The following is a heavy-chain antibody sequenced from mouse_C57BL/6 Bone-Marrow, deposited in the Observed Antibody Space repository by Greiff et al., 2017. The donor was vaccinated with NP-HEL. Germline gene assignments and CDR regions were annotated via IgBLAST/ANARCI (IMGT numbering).Heavy chain of an antibody. CDR2: IRSKSNNYAT. Sequence: EVQLQESGGGLVQPKGSLKLSCAASGFSFNTYAMNWVRQAPGKGLEWVARIRSKSNNYATYYADSVKDRFTISRDDSESMLYLQMNNLKTEDTAMYYCVRAGSPHAMDYWGKGTSVTVSS. J-gene: IGHJ4*01. CDR1: GFSFNTYA. CDR3: VRAGSPHAMDY. D-gene: IGHD1-1*01. V-gene: IGHV10-1*01.